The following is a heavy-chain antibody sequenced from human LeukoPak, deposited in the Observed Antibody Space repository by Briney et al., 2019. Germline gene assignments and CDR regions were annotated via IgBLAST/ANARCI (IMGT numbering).Heavy chain of an antibody. CDR3: AGLTYYDFWSGKTPTFDY. V-gene: IGHV4-38-2*01. J-gene: IGHJ4*02. D-gene: IGHD3-3*01. CDR1: GYSISSGYY. Sequence: PSEALSLTCAVFGYSISSGYYWGWIRQPPGKGLEWIGSIYHSGSTYYNPSLKSRVTISVDTSKNQFSLKLSSVTAADTAVYYCAGLTYYDFWSGKTPTFDYWGQGTLVTVSS. CDR2: IYHSGST.